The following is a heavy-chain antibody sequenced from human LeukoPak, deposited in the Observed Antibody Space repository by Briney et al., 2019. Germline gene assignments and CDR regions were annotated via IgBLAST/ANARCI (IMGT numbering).Heavy chain of an antibody. J-gene: IGHJ4*02. Sequence: SVKVSRKASGGTFSSYAISWVRQAPGQGLEWMGGIIPIFGTANYAQKFQGRVTITADESTSTAYMELSSLRSEDTAVYYCARVGYYYDSSGYSPLDYWGREPWSPSPQ. CDR2: IIPIFGTA. CDR3: ARVGYYYDSSGYSPLDY. D-gene: IGHD3-22*01. V-gene: IGHV1-69*13. CDR1: GGTFSSYA.